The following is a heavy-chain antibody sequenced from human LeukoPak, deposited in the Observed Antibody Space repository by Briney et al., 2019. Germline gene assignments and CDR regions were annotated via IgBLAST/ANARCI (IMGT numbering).Heavy chain of an antibody. J-gene: IGHJ6*04. D-gene: IGHD3-10*01. V-gene: IGHV4-38-2*01. CDR1: GYSISSGYY. Sequence: SETLSLTCAVSGYSISSGYYWGWIRQPPGKGLEWIGNIYHSGSTYYNPSLKSRVTISVDTSKNQFSLKLSSVTAADTAVYYCARVTYYGSGSYYSPYGMDVWGKGTTVTVSS. CDR3: ARVTYYGSGSYYSPYGMDV. CDR2: IYHSGST.